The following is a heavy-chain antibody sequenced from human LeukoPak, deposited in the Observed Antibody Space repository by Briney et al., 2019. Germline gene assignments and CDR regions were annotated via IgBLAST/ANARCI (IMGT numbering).Heavy chain of an antibody. D-gene: IGHD4-17*01. J-gene: IGHJ4*02. V-gene: IGHV4-39*07. CDR2: INHSGST. CDR1: GGSISSGGYY. Sequence: SETLSLTCTVSGGSISSGGYYWSWIRQPPGKGLEWIGEINHSGSTNYNPSLKSRVTISVDTSKNQFSLKLSSVTAADTAVYYCARGRATVTTLDDYWGQGTLVTVSS. CDR3: ARGRATVTTLDDY.